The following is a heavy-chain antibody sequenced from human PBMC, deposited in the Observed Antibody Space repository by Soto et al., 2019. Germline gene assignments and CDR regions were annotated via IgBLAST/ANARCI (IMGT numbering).Heavy chain of an antibody. D-gene: IGHD6-19*01. CDR2: IYHSGST. CDR3: ARGLITGSHYSGGWYYFAS. CDR1: GGSIRSDSYY. J-gene: IGHJ4*02. V-gene: IGHV4-30-2*01. Sequence: SETLSLTWTVSGGSIRSDSYYRGCIRQPPGKGVEWIGDIYHSGSTYYNPSLKSRVTISVDRSKNQFSLKLSSVTAADTAVYYCARGLITGSHYSGGWYYFASWGQGTQVTVSS.